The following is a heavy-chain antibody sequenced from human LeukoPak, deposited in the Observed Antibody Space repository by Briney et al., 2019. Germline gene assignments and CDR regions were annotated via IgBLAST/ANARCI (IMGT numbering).Heavy chain of an antibody. CDR1: GFTFSSYA. J-gene: IGHJ5*02. Sequence: GGSLRLSCAASGFTFSSYAMHWVRQAPGKGLEWVAVISYDGSNKYYADSVKGRFTISRDNSKNTLYLQMYSLRAEDTAVYYCARAPNSGWYVDNWFDPWGQGTLVTVSS. CDR3: ARAPNSGWYVDNWFDP. D-gene: IGHD6-19*01. CDR2: ISYDGSNK. V-gene: IGHV3-30-3*01.